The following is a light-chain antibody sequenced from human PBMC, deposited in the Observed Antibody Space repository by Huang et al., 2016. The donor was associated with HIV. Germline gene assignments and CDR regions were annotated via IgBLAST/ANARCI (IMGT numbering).Light chain of an antibody. J-gene: IGKJ1*01. V-gene: IGKV3-20*01. Sequence: EIVLTQSPGTLSFSPRERATLSGWASQSINNFDFSWYQPKPWQAPRLLIYGASRRATGIPDMFSGSGSGTDFTLTISRLEPEDFAVYYCQQYENSPETFGQGTKVEIK. CDR1: QSINNFD. CDR2: GAS. CDR3: QQYENSPET.